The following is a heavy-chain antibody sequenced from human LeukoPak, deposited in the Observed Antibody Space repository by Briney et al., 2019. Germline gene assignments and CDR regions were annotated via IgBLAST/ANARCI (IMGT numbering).Heavy chain of an antibody. D-gene: IGHD3-3*01. J-gene: IGHJ4*02. CDR2: IYYSGTT. CDR3: ARHVRFLEWLSSYYFDY. V-gene: IGHV4-39*01. Sequence: SETLSLTCTVSGGTISSSSYYWGWIRQPPGKGLEWIGSIYYSGTTYYNPSLKSRVTISVDTSKSQFSLRLTSVTAADTAVYYCARHVRFLEWLSSYYFDYWGQGTPVTVSS. CDR1: GGTISSSSYY.